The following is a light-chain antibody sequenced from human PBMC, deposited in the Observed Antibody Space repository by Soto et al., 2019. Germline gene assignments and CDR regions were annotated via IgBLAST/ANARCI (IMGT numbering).Light chain of an antibody. J-gene: IGKJ4*01. CDR2: GAS. CDR1: QTISND. Sequence: EVVMSPSPATRSVSPGERDTPSFRASQTISNDLAWYQQKPGQAPRLLIYGASTRATGVPARFSGGGSGTEFTLTISSLQSEDFAFYYCQQNNKWPPVTFGGGTKVDIK. V-gene: IGKV3-15*01. CDR3: QQNNKWPPVT.